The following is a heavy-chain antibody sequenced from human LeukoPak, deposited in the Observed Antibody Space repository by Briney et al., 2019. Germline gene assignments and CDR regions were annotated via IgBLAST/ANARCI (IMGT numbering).Heavy chain of an antibody. CDR3: ASQCSGGSCYWGFDY. CDR2: ISSSSSYI. CDR1: GFTSSSYS. D-gene: IGHD2-15*01. J-gene: IGHJ4*02. V-gene: IGHV3-21*01. Sequence: GGSLRLSCAASGFTSSSYSMNWVRQAPGKGLEWVSSISSSSSYIYYADSVKGRFTISRDNAKNSLYLQMNSLRAEDTAVYYCASQCSGGSCYWGFDYWGQGTLVTVSS.